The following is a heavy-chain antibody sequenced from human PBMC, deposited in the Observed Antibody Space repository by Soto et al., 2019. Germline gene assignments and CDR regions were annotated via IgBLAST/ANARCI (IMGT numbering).Heavy chain of an antibody. CDR1: GGSISSGIYY. CDR3: ASVRRGGYDSLRYYHGMDV. D-gene: IGHD5-12*01. CDR2: IYYSGST. V-gene: IGHV4-39*01. Sequence: PSETLSLTCTVSGGSISSGIYYCAWIRQPPGKGLEWIGSIYYSGSTYYNPSLKSRVTISVDTSKNQFSLKLSSVTAADTAVYYCASVRRGGYDSLRYYHGMDVCGQGTTVT. J-gene: IGHJ6*02.